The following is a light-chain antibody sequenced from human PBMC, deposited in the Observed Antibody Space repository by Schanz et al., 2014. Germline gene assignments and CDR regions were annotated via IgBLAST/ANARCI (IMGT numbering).Light chain of an antibody. J-gene: IGKJ2*01. CDR3: QHET. V-gene: IGKV3D-15*01. Sequence: IVMTQSPATLSVSPGERATLSCRGSQSLNSNYLAWYQHKPGQAPRVLIYVSSSRATGIPDRFSGSGSGTEFTLTISSLQSEDFATYYCQHETFGQGTKLEIK. CDR2: VSS. CDR1: QSLNSN.